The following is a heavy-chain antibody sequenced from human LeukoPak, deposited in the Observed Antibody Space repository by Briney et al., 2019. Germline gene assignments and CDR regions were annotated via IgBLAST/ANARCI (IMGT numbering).Heavy chain of an antibody. CDR2: IYPGDSDT. V-gene: IGHV5-51*01. J-gene: IGHJ6*03. D-gene: IGHD3-3*01. Sequence: GESLKISCKGSGYSVISYWIGSVRHMPGKGLEWMGIIYPGDSDTRYRPSLQGQVTISADKSISTAYLQWSSLKASDTAMYYCARGYYDFWSGYLDYYMDVWGKGTTVTVSS. CDR1: GYSVISYW. CDR3: ARGYYDFWSGYLDYYMDV.